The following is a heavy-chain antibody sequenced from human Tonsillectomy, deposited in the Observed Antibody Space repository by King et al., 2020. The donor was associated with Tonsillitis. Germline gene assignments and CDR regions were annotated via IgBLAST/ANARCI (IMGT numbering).Heavy chain of an antibody. Sequence: GGGGERPGGAVRVSGRAAGDIVGSDVMCWVRQAPGQRPEWRGWSNAGNGETQYSQRCQGRVTITGVTSASTVYMEMSSLRFEDTGVYYCERKIEGTTILDSWGQGTLVTVVS. CDR1: GDIVGSDV. J-gene: IGHJ4*02. D-gene: IGHD1-14*01. V-gene: IGHV1-3*01. CDR3: ERKIEGTTILDS. CDR2: SNAGNGET.